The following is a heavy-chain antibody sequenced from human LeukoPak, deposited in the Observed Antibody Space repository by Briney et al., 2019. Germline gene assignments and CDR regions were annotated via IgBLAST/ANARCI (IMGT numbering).Heavy chain of an antibody. CDR1: GFTFSSYW. J-gene: IGHJ4*02. CDR3: ARRSGIAVAGAFDY. V-gene: IGHV3-74*01. Sequence: GGSLRLSCAASGFTFSSYWMHWVRQAPGKGLVWVSRINSDGSSTTYADSVKGRFTISRDNAKNSLYLQMNSLRAEDTAVYYCARRSGIAVAGAFDYWGQGTLVTVSS. CDR2: INSDGSST. D-gene: IGHD6-19*01.